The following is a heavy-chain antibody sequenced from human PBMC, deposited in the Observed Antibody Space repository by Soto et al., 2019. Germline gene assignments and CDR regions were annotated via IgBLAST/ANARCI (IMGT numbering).Heavy chain of an antibody. CDR2: IWYDGSNK. J-gene: IGHJ4*02. CDR3: ARDRLDDILTGCYTSYETDY. CDR1: GFTFSSYG. V-gene: IGHV3-33*01. Sequence: QVQLVESGGGVVQPGRSLRLSCAASGFTFSSYGMHWVRQAPGKGLEWVAVIWYDGSNKYYADSVKGRITISRDNSKNALDLLMNSRRAEDMAVSYCARDRLDDILTGCYTSYETDYWGQGTLVTVSS. D-gene: IGHD3-9*01.